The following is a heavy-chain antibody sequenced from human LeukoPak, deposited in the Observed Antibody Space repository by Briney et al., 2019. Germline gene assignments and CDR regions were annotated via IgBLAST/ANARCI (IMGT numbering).Heavy chain of an antibody. CDR1: GGSISSYY. J-gene: IGHJ4*02. V-gene: IGHV4-59*01. CDR2: IYYSGST. Sequence: SETLSLTCTVSGGSISSYYWSWIRQPPGKGLEWIGYIYYSGSTNYNPSLKSRVTISVDTSKNQFSLKLSSVTAADTAVYYCARVGRIAAAVPFDYWGQGILVTVSS. CDR3: ARVGRIAAAVPFDY. D-gene: IGHD6-13*01.